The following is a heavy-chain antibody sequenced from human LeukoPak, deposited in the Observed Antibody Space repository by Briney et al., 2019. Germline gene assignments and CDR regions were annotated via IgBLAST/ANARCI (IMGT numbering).Heavy chain of an antibody. CDR3: ASGKDFWSGYYRAYPRQDYYYMDV. CDR1: GYTFTSYY. J-gene: IGHJ6*03. Sequence: ASVKVSCKASGYTFTSYYMHWVRQAPGQGLEWMGIINPSGGSTSYAQKFQGRVTMTRDMSTSTVYMELSSLRSEDTAVYYCASGKDFWSGYYRAYPRQDYYYMDVWGKGTTVTVSS. V-gene: IGHV1-46*01. CDR2: INPSGGST. D-gene: IGHD3-3*01.